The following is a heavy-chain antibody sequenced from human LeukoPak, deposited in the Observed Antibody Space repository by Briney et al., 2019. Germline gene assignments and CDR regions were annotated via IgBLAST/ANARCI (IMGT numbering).Heavy chain of an antibody. Sequence: SETLSLTCTVSDDSITMYYWTWIRQPPGKGPEWIGYVDHTGSTNFNPSPNGRVSISRDTSKNLFSLRLRSVTAADTAVYLCARGRVSSSTWYSTYYYYFYMDVWGKGTTVTVSS. CDR1: DDSITMYY. D-gene: IGHD1-1*01. J-gene: IGHJ6*03. V-gene: IGHV4-59*01. CDR3: ARGRVSSSTWYSTYYYYFYMDV. CDR2: VDHTGST.